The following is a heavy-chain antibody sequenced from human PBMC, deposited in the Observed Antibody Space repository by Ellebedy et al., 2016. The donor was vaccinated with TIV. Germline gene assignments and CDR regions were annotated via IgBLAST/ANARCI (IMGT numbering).Heavy chain of an antibody. CDR3: ARDLGEAMVLDY. Sequence: GESLKISCAASGFTFSSYWMSWVRQAPGKGLEWVANIKQDGSEKYYVDSVKGRFTISRDNAKNSLYLQMNSLRAEDTAVYYCARDLGEAMVLDYWGQGTLVTVSS. CDR2: IKQDGSEK. D-gene: IGHD5-18*01. CDR1: GFTFSSYW. V-gene: IGHV3-7*03. J-gene: IGHJ4*02.